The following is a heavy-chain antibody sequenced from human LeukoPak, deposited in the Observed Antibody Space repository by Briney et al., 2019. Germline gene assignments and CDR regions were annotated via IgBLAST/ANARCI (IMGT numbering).Heavy chain of an antibody. CDR3: ARDQYYDSSGYYPDY. Sequence: GASVKVSCKASGGTFSSYAISWVRQAPGQGLEWMGWINPNSGGTNYAQKFQGRVTMTRDTSISTAYMELSRLRSDDTAVYYCARDQYYDSSGYYPDYWGQGTLVTVSS. D-gene: IGHD3-22*01. CDR1: GGTFSSYA. V-gene: IGHV1-2*02. J-gene: IGHJ4*02. CDR2: INPNSGGT.